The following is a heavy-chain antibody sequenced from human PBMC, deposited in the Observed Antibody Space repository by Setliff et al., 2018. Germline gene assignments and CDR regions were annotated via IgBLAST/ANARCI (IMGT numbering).Heavy chain of an antibody. CDR2: INHSGST. D-gene: IGHD6-19*01. J-gene: IGHJ4*02. CDR3: ARHLYSSGWYFDY. V-gene: IGHV4-34*01. CDR1: GGTFSDYY. Sequence: SETLSLTCAAYGGTFSDYYWIWIRQPPGKGLEWIGEINHSGSTNYNPSLKSRVTISVDTSKNQFSLRLSSVTAADTAVYYCARHLYSSGWYFDYWGQGTLVTVSS.